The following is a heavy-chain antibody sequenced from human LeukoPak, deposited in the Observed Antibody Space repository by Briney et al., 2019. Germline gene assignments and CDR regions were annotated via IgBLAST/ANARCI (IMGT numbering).Heavy chain of an antibody. D-gene: IGHD5-24*01. CDR2: IIPILGIA. J-gene: IGHJ3*02. CDR3: ARSRRDGYRDAFDI. CDR1: GGTFSSYT. Sequence: WSSVKVSCKACGGTFSSYTISWVRQAPGQGLEWMGRIIPILGIANYAQKFQGRVTITADKSTSTAYMELSSLRSEDTAVYYCARSRRDGYRDAFDIWGQGTMVTVSS. V-gene: IGHV1-69*02.